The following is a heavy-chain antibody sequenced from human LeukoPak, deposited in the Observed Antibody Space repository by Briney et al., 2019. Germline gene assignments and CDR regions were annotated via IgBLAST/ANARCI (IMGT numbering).Heavy chain of an antibody. Sequence: GGSLRLSCAASGFTFSSSAMSWVRQAPGKGLEWVSAISGSGGNTYYADSVKGRFTISRDNSKNTLYLQMSSLRAEDTAVYYCAKGAIAALNAYFDYWGQGTLVTVSS. J-gene: IGHJ4*02. V-gene: IGHV3-23*01. CDR1: GFTFSSSA. D-gene: IGHD2-15*01. CDR2: ISGSGGNT. CDR3: AKGAIAALNAYFDY.